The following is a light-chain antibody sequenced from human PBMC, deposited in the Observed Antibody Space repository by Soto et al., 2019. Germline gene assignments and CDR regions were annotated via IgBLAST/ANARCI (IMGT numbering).Light chain of an antibody. CDR3: QQYGSSPWT. J-gene: IGKJ1*01. CDR2: GAS. Sequence: EIVLTQSPATLSLSPGERSTLSCRVSQSVSSSYLAWYQQKPGQAPRLLIYGASSRATGIPDRFSGSGSGTEFTLTISRLEPEDFAVYYCQQYGSSPWTFGQGTKVDIK. V-gene: IGKV3-20*01. CDR1: QSVSSSY.